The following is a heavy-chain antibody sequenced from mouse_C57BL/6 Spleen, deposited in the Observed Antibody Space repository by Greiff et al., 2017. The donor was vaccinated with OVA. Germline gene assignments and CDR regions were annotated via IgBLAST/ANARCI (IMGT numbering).Heavy chain of an antibody. CDR1: GFTFSSYA. CDR3: TRDTHYYDYGPKYFDV. Sequence: EVKLMESGEGLVKPGGSLKLSCAASGFTFSSYAMSWVRQTPEKRLEWVAYISSGGDYIYYADTVKGRFTISRDNARNTLYLQMSSLKSEDTAMYYCTRDTHYYDYGPKYFDVWGTGTTVTVSS. J-gene: IGHJ1*03. CDR2: ISSGGDYI. V-gene: IGHV5-9-1*02. D-gene: IGHD2-4*01.